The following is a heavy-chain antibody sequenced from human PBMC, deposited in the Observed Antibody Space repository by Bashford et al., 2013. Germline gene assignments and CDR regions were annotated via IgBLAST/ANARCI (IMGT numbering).Heavy chain of an antibody. CDR1: GGSITAPGNY. D-gene: IGHD4-17*01. V-gene: IGHV4-31*03. J-gene: IGHJ4*02. CDR3: ARGGTYGPDIDS. CDR2: IYYTGAS. Sequence: TLSLTCSVSGGSITAPGNYWHWIRQXPGRAWSGLGYIYYTGASYYRPSLQSRVSISFDSRRSQVSLQVTTVTAADTAVYFCARGGTYGPDIDSWGQGTLVTVSS.